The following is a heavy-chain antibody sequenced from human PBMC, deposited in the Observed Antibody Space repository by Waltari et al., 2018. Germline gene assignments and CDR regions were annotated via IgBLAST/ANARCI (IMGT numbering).Heavy chain of an antibody. J-gene: IGHJ4*02. D-gene: IGHD3-22*01. CDR2: IYPSGGS. V-gene: IGHV4-4*07. Sequence: QVQLQESGPRLVKPFETLSLICSVSGDSVTASNWHWFRQSAGKGLEWIGRIYPSGGSDYNPSLKSRVTMSADTSKNQFSLRLTSVTAADTAVYYCARGGPYGLFSGHFSDSWGQGLLVTVSS. CDR3: ARGGPYGLFSGHFSDS. CDR1: GDSVTASN.